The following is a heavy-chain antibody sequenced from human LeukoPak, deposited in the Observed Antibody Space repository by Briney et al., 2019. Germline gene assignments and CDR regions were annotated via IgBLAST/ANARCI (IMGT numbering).Heavy chain of an antibody. CDR2: INHSGST. CDR3: ARVVMDYYDSSGYYSYYGMDV. V-gene: IGHV4-34*01. CDR1: GGSFSGYY. J-gene: IGHJ6*02. D-gene: IGHD3-22*01. Sequence: SETLSLTCAVYGGSFSGYYWSWIRQPPGKGLEWIGEINHSGSTNYNLSLKSRVTISVDTSKNQFSLKLSSVTAADTAVYYCARVVMDYYDSSGYYSYYGMDVWGQGTTVTVSS.